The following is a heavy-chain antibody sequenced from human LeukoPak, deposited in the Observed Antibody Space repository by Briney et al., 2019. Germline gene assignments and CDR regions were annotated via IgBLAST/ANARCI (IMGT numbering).Heavy chain of an antibody. CDR3: TRGSIAYYYMDV. D-gene: IGHD3-22*01. Sequence: SETLSPTCTVSGGSISSSSYYWGWIRQPPGKGLEWIGEINHSGSTNYNPSLKSRVTISVDTSKNQFSLKLSSVTAADTAVYYCTRGSIAYYYMDVWGKGTTVTISS. CDR1: GGSISSSSYY. V-gene: IGHV4-39*07. CDR2: INHSGST. J-gene: IGHJ6*03.